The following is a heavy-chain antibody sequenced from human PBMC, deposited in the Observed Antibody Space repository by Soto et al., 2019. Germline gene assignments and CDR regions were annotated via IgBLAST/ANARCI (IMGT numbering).Heavy chain of an antibody. CDR1: GGTFSSYA. V-gene: IGHV1-69*01. CDR2: IIPIFGTA. CDR3: ARAGGDTRSNWFDP. J-gene: IGHJ5*02. D-gene: IGHD3-16*01. Sequence: QVQLVQSGAEVKKPGSSVKVSCKASGGTFSSYAISWVRQAPGQGLEWMGGIIPIFGTANYAQKFQGRVTITADESTSTAYRELSSLRSEDTDVYYCARAGGDTRSNWFDPWGQGTLVTVSS.